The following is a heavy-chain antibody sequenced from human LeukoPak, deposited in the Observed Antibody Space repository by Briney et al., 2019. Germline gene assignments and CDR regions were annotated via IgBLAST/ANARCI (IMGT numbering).Heavy chain of an antibody. J-gene: IGHJ4*02. D-gene: IGHD3-3*01. CDR1: GGSFSGYY. Sequence: SETLSLTCAVYGGSFSGYYWSWIRQPPGKGLEWIGEINHSGSTNYNPSLKSRVTISVDTSKNQFSLKLSSVTAADTAVYYCARDVRYYDFWSGYLYYRGQGTLVTVSS. V-gene: IGHV4-34*01. CDR2: INHSGST. CDR3: ARDVRYYDFWSGYLYY.